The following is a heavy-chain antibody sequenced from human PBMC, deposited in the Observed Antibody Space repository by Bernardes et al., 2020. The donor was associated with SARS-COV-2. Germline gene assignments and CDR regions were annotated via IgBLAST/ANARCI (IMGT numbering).Heavy chain of an antibody. Sequence: GGSLRLSCAASGFTVSSNYMNWVRQAPGKGLEWVSVIYSGGSTYYADSVKGRFTISRDNSKNTLYLQMNSLRVEDTAVYYCARDIYGSNSGSLDYWGQGTLVTVSS. CDR2: IYSGGST. V-gene: IGHV3-53*01. CDR3: ARDIYGSNSGSLDY. J-gene: IGHJ4*02. CDR1: GFTVSSNY. D-gene: IGHD4-17*01.